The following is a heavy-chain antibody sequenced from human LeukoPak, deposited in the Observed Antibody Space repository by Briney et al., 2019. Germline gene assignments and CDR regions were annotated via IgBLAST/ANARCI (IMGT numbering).Heavy chain of an antibody. V-gene: IGHV1-18*01. CDR2: ISAYNGNT. D-gene: IGHD6-6*01. Sequence: ASVKVSCKASGYTFTSYGISWVRQAPGQGLEWMGWISAYNGNTNYAQKLQGRVTMTTDTSTRTAYMELRRLRSDDTAVYYCAREDRIAARPIDYWGQGTLVTVSS. J-gene: IGHJ4*02. CDR3: AREDRIAARPIDY. CDR1: GYTFTSYG.